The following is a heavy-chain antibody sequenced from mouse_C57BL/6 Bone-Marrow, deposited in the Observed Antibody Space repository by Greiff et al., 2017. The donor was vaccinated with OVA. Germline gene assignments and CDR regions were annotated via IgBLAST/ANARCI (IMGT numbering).Heavy chain of an antibody. D-gene: IGHD1-1*02. CDR2: INPDSSTI. CDR3: AKQTMAYYFDY. J-gene: IGHJ2*01. Sequence: EVTLVESGGGLVQPGGSLKLSCAASGIDFSRYWMSWVRRAPGKGLEWIGEINPDSSTINYAPSLKDKVILPRDNAKNTLYLQMSKVRSEDTALYYCAKQTMAYYFDYWGQGTTLTVAT. V-gene: IGHV4-1*01. CDR1: GIDFSRYW.